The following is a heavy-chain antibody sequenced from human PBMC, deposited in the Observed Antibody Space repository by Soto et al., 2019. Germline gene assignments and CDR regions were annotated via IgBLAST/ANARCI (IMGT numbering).Heavy chain of an antibody. CDR3: ARDIQQWLGLGADAFDI. V-gene: IGHV1-18*01. CDR2: ISAYNGNT. J-gene: IGHJ3*02. CDR1: GYTFTSYG. Sequence: GASVKVSCKASGYTFTSYGISWVRQAPGQGLEWMGWISAYNGNTNYVQKLQGRVTMTTDTSTSTAYMELRSLRSDDTAVYYCARDIQQWLGLGADAFDIWGQGTMVTVSS. D-gene: IGHD6-19*01.